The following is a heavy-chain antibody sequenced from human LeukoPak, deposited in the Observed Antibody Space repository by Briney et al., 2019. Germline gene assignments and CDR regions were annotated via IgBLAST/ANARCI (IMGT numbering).Heavy chain of an antibody. CDR2: MNPNSGNT. D-gene: IGHD5-18*01. J-gene: IGHJ4*02. V-gene: IGHV1-8*01. CDR1: GYTFTSYD. Sequence: ASVKVSCKASGYTFTSYDIHWVRQATGQGLEWMGWMNPNSGNTGYAQQFQGRVTMTRNTSISTAYMELSSLRSEDTAVYYCAREDTALDYWGQGTLVTVSS. CDR3: AREDTALDY.